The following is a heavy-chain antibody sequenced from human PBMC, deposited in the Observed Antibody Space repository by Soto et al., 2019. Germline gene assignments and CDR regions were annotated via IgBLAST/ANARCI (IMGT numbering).Heavy chain of an antibody. D-gene: IGHD6-6*01. J-gene: IGHJ6*02. CDR2: ISGSGGTT. CDR1: GSTFSSYA. Sequence: GGSLRLSCAASGSTFSSYAMTWVRQAPGKGLEWVSAISGSGGTTYHADSVKGRFTISRDNSKNTLYLQMNSLRAEDAAVYYCAKPPYSSSSYYYYGMDVWGQGTTVTVSS. CDR3: AKPPYSSSSYYYYGMDV. V-gene: IGHV3-23*01.